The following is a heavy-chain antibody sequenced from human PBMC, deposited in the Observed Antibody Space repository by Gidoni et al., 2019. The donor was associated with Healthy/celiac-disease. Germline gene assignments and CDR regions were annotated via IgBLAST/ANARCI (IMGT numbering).Heavy chain of an antibody. V-gene: IGHV3-15*01. CDR2: IKSKTDGGTT. CDR3: TTTWDIQDAFDI. D-gene: IGHD2-15*01. CDR1: GFTFSNAW. J-gene: IGHJ3*02. Sequence: EVQLVESGGGLVKPGGSLRLSCAASGFTFSNAWMSWVRQAPGKGLEWVGRIKSKTDGGTTDYAAPVKGRFTISRDDSKNTLYLQMNSLKTEDTAVYYCTTTWDIQDAFDIWGQGTMVTVSS.